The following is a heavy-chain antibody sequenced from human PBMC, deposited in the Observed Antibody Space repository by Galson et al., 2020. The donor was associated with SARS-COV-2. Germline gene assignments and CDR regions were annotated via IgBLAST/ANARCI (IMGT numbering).Heavy chain of an antibody. V-gene: IGHV3-33*08. CDR3: ASQIGSHDAFWSGHH. J-gene: IGHJ4*02. Sequence: GSLRLSCATSGFTFSSYGMHWVRQAPGKGLEWVAVIWYDGNNKFYLDSVKGRFTISRDNFKNTLYLQMNSLRAEDTAIYYCASQIGSHDAFWSGHHWGQGTLVTVSS. D-gene: IGHD3-3*01. CDR2: IWYDGNNK. CDR1: GFTFSSYG.